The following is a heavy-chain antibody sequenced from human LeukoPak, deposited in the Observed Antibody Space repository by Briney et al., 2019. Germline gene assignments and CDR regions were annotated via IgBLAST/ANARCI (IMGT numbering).Heavy chain of an antibody. CDR3: ARGGLHVWGSYRPLDY. CDR2: INHSGST. V-gene: IGHV4-34*01. Sequence: PSETLSLTCAVYGGSFSGYYWGWIRQPPGKGLEWIGEINHSGSTNYNPSLKSRVTISVDTSKNQFSLKLSSVTAADTAVYYCARGGLHVWGSYRPLDYWGQGTLVTVSS. CDR1: GGSFSGYY. J-gene: IGHJ4*02. D-gene: IGHD3-16*02.